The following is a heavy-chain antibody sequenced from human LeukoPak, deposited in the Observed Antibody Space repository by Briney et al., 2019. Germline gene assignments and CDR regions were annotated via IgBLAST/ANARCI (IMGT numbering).Heavy chain of an antibody. CDR2: ISYDGSNK. CDR1: GFTFRSYA. J-gene: IGHJ4*02. CDR3: AKDSPIYYIDY. V-gene: IGHV3-30*18. D-gene: IGHD3-10*01. Sequence: GGSLRLSCAASGFTFRSYAMHWVRQAPGKGLEWVAVISYDGSNKYFGDSVKGRFTISRDNSKNTLYLQMDSLRAEDTAIYYCAKDSPIYYIDYWGQGTLVTVSS.